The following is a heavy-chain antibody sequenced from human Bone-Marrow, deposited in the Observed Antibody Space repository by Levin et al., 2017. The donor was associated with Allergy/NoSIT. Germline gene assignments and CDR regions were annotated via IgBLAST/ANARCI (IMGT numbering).Heavy chain of an antibody. J-gene: IGHJ6*02. CDR1: GGSIRSYY. CDR3: ARGQRETRYYDFWSGFEAWGMDV. CDR2: IYYSGST. V-gene: IGHV4-59*01. Sequence: SQTLSLTCTVSGGSIRSYYWSWIRQPSGKGLEWIGYIYYSGSTNYNPSLKSRVTISVDTSKNQFSLKLSSVTAADTAVYYCARGQRETRYYDFWSGFEAWGMDVWGQGTTVTVSS. D-gene: IGHD3-3*01.